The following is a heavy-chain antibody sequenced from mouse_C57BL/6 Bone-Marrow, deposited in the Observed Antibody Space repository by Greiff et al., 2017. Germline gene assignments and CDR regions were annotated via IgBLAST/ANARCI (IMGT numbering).Heavy chain of an antibody. J-gene: IGHJ2*01. V-gene: IGHV5-17*01. D-gene: IGHD1-1*01. CDR3: ERGGYYGSSSYYFDY. Sequence: EVQLVESGGGLVKPGGSLKLSCAASGFTFSDYGMHWVRQAPEKGLEWVAYISSGSSTIYYADQVKGRFTISRANAKNTMFLQMNSLREEDKAMYYCERGGYYGSSSYYFDYWGQGTTLTVSS. CDR1: GFTFSDYG. CDR2: ISSGSSTI.